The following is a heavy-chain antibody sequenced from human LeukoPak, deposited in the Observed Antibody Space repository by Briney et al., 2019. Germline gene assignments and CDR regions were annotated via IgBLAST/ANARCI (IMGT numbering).Heavy chain of an antibody. D-gene: IGHD2-2*01. CDR1: GASISSYY. CDR3: VRTYCSTTSCYRDTSDI. V-gene: IGHV4-4*07. J-gene: IGHJ3*02. Sequence: SETLSLTCTVSGASISSYYWSWIRQPAGKGLECIGRVYTSGSTKYNPSLKSRVTMSVDTSKNQFSLKLSSVTAADTAVYYCVRTYCSTTSCYRDTSDIWGQGTMVTVSS. CDR2: VYTSGST.